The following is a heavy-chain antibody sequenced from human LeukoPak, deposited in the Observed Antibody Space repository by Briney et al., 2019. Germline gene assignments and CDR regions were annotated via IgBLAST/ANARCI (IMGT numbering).Heavy chain of an antibody. J-gene: IGHJ4*02. Sequence: GGSLRLSCAASGFTFSSYAMSWVRQPPGKGLEWVSAISVSGGGTYYADSAKGRFTISRDNSKNTLYLQMNSLRAEDTAVYYCAKVCGSYRWYFDYCGQGTLVTVSS. CDR3: AKVCGSYRWYFDY. CDR2: ISVSGGGT. V-gene: IGHV3-23*01. CDR1: GFTFSSYA. D-gene: IGHD1-26*01.